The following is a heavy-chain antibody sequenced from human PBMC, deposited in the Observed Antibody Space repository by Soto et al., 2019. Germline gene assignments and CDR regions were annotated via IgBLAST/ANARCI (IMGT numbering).Heavy chain of an antibody. CDR1: GFTFSSYA. D-gene: IGHD4-17*01. CDR3: AKEGRLSTVTSSSDAFDI. CDR2: ISGSGGST. J-gene: IGHJ3*02. V-gene: IGHV3-23*01. Sequence: HPGGSLRLSCAASGFTFSSYAMSWVRQAPGKGLEWVSAISGSGGSTYYADSVKGRFTISRDNSKNTLYLQMNSLRAEDTAVYYCAKEGRLSTVTSSSDAFDIWGQGTMVTVSS.